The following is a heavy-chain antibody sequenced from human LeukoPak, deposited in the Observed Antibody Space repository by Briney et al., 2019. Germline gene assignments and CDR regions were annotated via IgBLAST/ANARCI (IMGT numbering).Heavy chain of an antibody. CDR1: GFTFSDYY. CDR3: AKGDFYGSGRDYYYYMDV. J-gene: IGHJ6*03. Sequence: PGGSLRLSCAASGFTFSDYYMSWIRQAPGKGLEWVSAISGSGGRTYYADSVKGRFTISRDNSKNTLYLQMNSLRAEDTAVYNCAKGDFYGSGRDYYYYMDVWGKGTTVTISS. D-gene: IGHD3-10*01. V-gene: IGHV3-23*01. CDR2: ISGSGGRT.